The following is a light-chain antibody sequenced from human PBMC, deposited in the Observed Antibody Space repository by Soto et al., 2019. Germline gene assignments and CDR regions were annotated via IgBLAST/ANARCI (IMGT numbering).Light chain of an antibody. V-gene: IGKV3-11*01. J-gene: IGKJ4*01. Sequence: EIVLTQSPATLSLSPGERATLSCRASQSVSSYLAWYQQKPGQAPRLLIYDASNRATGIPARFSGSGYGTDFTLTISSLVPEDFAVYYCQQRSNWPLTFGGGTKVEIK. CDR2: DAS. CDR3: QQRSNWPLT. CDR1: QSVSSY.